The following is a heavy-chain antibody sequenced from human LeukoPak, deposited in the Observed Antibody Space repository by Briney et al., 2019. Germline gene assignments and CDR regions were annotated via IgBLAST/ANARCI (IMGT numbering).Heavy chain of an antibody. V-gene: IGHV1-18*04. CDR3: VRDTLWFGELLRGFDY. D-gene: IGHD3-10*01. Sequence: ASVNVSCKASGYTFTSNGISWVRQAPGQGLEWMGWISGYNGNTNYAQKLQGRVTMTTDTSTSTAYMELRSLRSNDTAVYYCVRDTLWFGELLRGFDYGGQGTLVTVSS. J-gene: IGHJ4*02. CDR1: GYTFTSNG. CDR2: ISGYNGNT.